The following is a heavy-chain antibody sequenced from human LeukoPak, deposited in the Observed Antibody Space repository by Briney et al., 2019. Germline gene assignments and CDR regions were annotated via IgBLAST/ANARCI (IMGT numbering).Heavy chain of an antibody. CDR1: GVSVSNYY. CDR2: IFYSGST. D-gene: IGHD6-19*01. Sequence: PSETLSLTCTVSGVSVSNYYWSWIRQPPGKGLEWIGYIFYSGSTNYNPSLKSRVTLSVDTSKNQFSLKLTSVTAADTAVYYCARRTGYISGWIDYWGQGTLVTVSS. J-gene: IGHJ4*02. V-gene: IGHV4-59*08. CDR3: ARRTGYISGWIDY.